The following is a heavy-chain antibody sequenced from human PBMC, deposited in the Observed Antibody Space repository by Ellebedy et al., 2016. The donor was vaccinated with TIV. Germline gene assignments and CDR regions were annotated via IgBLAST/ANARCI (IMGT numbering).Heavy chain of an antibody. Sequence: GESLKISCAGSGFTFGNHAMTWVRQAPGKGLEWVSGISDSGGHTYYAGSVQGRFTISRDNSKNTMYLQTNSLRAEDTAVYYCARGEYSSGYYYFDSWGQGTLVTVSP. D-gene: IGHD6-19*01. CDR1: GFTFGNHA. V-gene: IGHV3-23*01. CDR3: ARGEYSSGYYYFDS. CDR2: ISDSGGHT. J-gene: IGHJ4*02.